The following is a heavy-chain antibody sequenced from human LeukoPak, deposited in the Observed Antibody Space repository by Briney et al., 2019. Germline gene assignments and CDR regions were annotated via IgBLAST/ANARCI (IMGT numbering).Heavy chain of an antibody. CDR1: GFTFSSYG. Sequence: GGSLRLSCAASGFTFSSYGMHWVRQAPGKGLEWVAFIRYDGSNKYYADSVKGRFTISRDNSKNTLYLQMNSLRAEDTAVYYCAKDLEVVVIAKISPGAFDIWGQGTMVTVSS. D-gene: IGHD2-21*01. V-gene: IGHV3-30*02. J-gene: IGHJ3*02. CDR3: AKDLEVVVIAKISPGAFDI. CDR2: IRYDGSNK.